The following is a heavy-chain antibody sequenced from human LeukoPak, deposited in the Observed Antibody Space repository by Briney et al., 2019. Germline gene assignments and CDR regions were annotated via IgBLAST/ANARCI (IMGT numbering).Heavy chain of an antibody. CDR3: ARFTKIPYFDY. CDR1: GGSISSYY. Sequence: SETLSLTCTVSGGSISSYYWSWIRQPPGKGLEWIGYIYYTGSTKYNPSLKSRVTISVDTSKNQSSLKLSSVTAADTAVYYCARFTKIPYFDYWGQGTLVTVSS. J-gene: IGHJ4*02. V-gene: IGHV4-59*01. D-gene: IGHD3-22*01. CDR2: IYYTGST.